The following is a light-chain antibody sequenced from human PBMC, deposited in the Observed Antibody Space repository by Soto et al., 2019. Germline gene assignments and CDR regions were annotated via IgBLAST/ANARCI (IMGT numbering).Light chain of an antibody. CDR1: ESVSTN. Sequence: EIEMTPSPATLSLAPVERVTLSCRASESVSTNLAWYQQTAGQAPRLLIYGASTRATGIPARFSGSGSGTEFTLTIGGLQSEDFAVYYCQQYSIWRTFGQGTKVDIK. CDR3: QQYSIWRT. CDR2: GAS. V-gene: IGKV3-15*01. J-gene: IGKJ1*01.